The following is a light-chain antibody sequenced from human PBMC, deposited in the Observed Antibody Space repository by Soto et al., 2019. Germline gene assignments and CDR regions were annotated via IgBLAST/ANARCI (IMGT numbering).Light chain of an antibody. CDR2: AVS. CDR3: QQCDTLPIT. CDR1: QSIGNSY. V-gene: IGKV3-20*01. J-gene: IGKJ2*01. Sequence: EIVLTQSPGTLSLSPGERATLSCRASQSIGNSYLAWYQQKSGQAPRLLMYAVSSRASGFPDRFSGSGSGTDFTLPISRLEPEDFAVYYCQQCDTLPITFGQGTKLEIK.